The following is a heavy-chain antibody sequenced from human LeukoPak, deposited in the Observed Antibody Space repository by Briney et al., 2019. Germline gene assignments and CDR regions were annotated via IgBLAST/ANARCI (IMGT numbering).Heavy chain of an antibody. CDR3: AKLGDSSLRFIDY. Sequence: GGSLRLSCAASGLTLSSYAMSWVPQAPGKGLDWVSRISGSGGSTFYADSVKGRFNISRDNSKNTLYLQMNSLRTEDTAIYYCAKLGDSSLRFIDYWGQGALVTVSS. CDR2: ISGSGGST. CDR1: GLTLSSYA. D-gene: IGHD3-3*01. J-gene: IGHJ4*02. V-gene: IGHV3-23*01.